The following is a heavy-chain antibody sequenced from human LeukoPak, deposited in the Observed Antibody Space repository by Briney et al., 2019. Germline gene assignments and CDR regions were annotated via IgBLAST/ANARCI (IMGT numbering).Heavy chain of an antibody. Sequence: TSETLSLTCTVSGGSISSSSYYWGWIRQPPGKGLEWIASIYYSGSTYYNPSLKSRVTISVDTSKNQFSLKLSSVTAADTAVYYCARHAATGTTSSLRFDPWGQGTLVTVSS. J-gene: IGHJ5*02. D-gene: IGHD4-17*01. CDR1: GGSISSSSYY. CDR3: ARHAATGTTSSLRFDP. CDR2: IYYSGST. V-gene: IGHV4-39*01.